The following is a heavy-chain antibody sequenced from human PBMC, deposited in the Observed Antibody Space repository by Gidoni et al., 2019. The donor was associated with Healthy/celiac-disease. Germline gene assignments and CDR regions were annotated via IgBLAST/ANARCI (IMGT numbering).Heavy chain of an antibody. D-gene: IGHD3-22*01. CDR2: IYYSGST. Sequence: QVQLQESGPGLVKPSETLSLTCTVSGGSVSSGSYYWSWIRQPPGKGLEWIGYIYYSGSTNYNPFLKSRVTISVDTSKNQFSLKLSSVTAADTAVYYCAREEVNLSSGYLTGAFDIWGQGTMVTVSS. V-gene: IGHV4-61*01. CDR1: GGSVSSGSYY. J-gene: IGHJ3*02. CDR3: AREEVNLSSGYLTGAFDI.